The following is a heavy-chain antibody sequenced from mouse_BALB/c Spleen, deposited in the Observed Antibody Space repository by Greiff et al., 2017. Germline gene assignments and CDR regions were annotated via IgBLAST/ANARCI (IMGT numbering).Heavy chain of an antibody. Sequence: EVKLEESGPDLVKPSQSLSLTCTVTGYSITSGYSWHWIRQFPGNKLEWMGYIHYSGSTNYNPSLKSRISITRDTSKNQFFLQLNSVTTEDTATYYCARDTTVVADWYFDVWGAGTTVTVSS. CDR1: GYSITSGYS. CDR3: ARDTTVVADWYFDV. V-gene: IGHV3-1*02. D-gene: IGHD1-1*01. CDR2: IHYSGST. J-gene: IGHJ1*01.